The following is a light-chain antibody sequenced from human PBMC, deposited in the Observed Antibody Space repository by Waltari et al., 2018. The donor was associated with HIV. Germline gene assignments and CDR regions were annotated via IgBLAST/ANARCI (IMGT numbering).Light chain of an antibody. Sequence: AIQMTQSPSSLSASVGDRVTITCRASQGIGTDLAWYQQKPGKAPKLLIYAASILQTGVPSRFSGSGSGTDFTLTISRLQPEDFATYYCLQDFNYPRTFGQGTKVEIK. V-gene: IGKV1-6*02. CDR3: LQDFNYPRT. J-gene: IGKJ1*01. CDR1: QGIGTD. CDR2: AAS.